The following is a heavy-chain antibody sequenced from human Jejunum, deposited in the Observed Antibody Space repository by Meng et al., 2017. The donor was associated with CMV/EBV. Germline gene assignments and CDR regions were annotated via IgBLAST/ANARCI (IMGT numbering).Heavy chain of an antibody. CDR3: ASEVTALIDY. CDR1: GFTFSSYW. D-gene: IGHD5-18*01. J-gene: IGHJ4*02. V-gene: IGHV3-74*01. Sequence: CPASGFTFSSYWMHWVRQAPGKGLVWVSRINSDGSSTSYADSVKGRFTISRDNAKNTLYLQMNSLRAEDTAVYYCASEVTALIDYWGQGTLVTVSS. CDR2: INSDGSST.